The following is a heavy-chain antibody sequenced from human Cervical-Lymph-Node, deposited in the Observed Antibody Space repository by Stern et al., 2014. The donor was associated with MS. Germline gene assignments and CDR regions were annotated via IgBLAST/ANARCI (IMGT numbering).Heavy chain of an antibody. J-gene: IGHJ4*02. CDR3: ARFMEYCGGDCYSFFDY. V-gene: IGHV1-69*01. CDR1: GGTFSSYA. Sequence: QLVQSGAEVKKPGSSVKVSCKASGGTFSSYAISWVRQAPGQGLEWLGGIIPIFGKANYAQKFQGTVTITADESPSTAYMELSSLRSEDTAVYYWARFMEYCGGDCYSFFDYWGQGTLVTVSS. D-gene: IGHD2-21*02. CDR2: IIPIFGKA.